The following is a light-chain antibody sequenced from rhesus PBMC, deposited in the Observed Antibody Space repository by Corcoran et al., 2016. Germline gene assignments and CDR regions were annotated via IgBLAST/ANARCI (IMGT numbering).Light chain of an antibody. CDR1: QVITND. Sequence: DIQMTQSPSSLSASVGDRVTITCRASQVITNDLAWYQQKPGETPKLLIYEASSLQSGIPSRFSGSGAGTDFTLTISSLQSEDFATYYCQHYYNTPYTFGQWTKVEIK. J-gene: IGKJ2*01. CDR2: EAS. V-gene: IGKV1-25*01. CDR3: QHYYNTPYT.